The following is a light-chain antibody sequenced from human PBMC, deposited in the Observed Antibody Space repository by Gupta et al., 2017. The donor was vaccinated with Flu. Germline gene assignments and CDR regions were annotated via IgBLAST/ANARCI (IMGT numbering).Light chain of an antibody. CDR1: SSDVGGYNY. Sequence: QSALTQPASVSGSPGQSITIPCTGTSSDVGGYNYVSWYQQHPGKAPKLMIYEVSNRPSGVSTRFSGSKSGNTASLTISGLQAEDEADYYCSSYTSSSTPYVFGTGTKVTVL. J-gene: IGLJ1*01. V-gene: IGLV2-14*01. CDR3: SSYTSSSTPYV. CDR2: EVS.